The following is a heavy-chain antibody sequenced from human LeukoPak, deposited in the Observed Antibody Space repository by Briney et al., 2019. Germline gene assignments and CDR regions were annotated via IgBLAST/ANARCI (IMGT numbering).Heavy chain of an antibody. CDR2: ILADGTTT. Sequence: GGSLRLSCAASGFIFSDYEMYWVRQAPGKGLVWVSRILADGTTTMYADSVKGRFTISRDNTKNTLYLQMNSLRAEDTAAYYCARVNYGFDYWGQGTLVIVSS. V-gene: IGHV3-74*03. D-gene: IGHD3-10*01. CDR1: GFIFSDYE. J-gene: IGHJ4*02. CDR3: ARVNYGFDY.